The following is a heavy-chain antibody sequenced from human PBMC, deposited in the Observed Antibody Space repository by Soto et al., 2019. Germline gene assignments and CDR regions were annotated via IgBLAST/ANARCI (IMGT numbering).Heavy chain of an antibody. D-gene: IGHD1-26*01. Sequence: ASVKVSCKASGYTFTSYVIHWVRQAPGQRLEWMGWINAGNGNTKYSQNFMGRVTLTRDTSATTAYMEVGRLRSEDTDVYYCARGSFTMSLATEYYYSLDVWGPGTTVTVS. V-gene: IGHV1-3*01. CDR3: ARGSFTMSLATEYYYSLDV. CDR1: GYTFTSYV. J-gene: IGHJ6*02. CDR2: INAGNGNT.